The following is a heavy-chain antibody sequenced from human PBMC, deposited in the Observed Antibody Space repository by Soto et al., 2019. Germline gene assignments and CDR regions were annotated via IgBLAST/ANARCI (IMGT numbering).Heavy chain of an antibody. V-gene: IGHV1-69*13. CDR3: AIGITIFGVVTNYSYYGMDV. CDR2: IIPIFGTA. J-gene: IGHJ6*02. CDR1: GWTFSSYA. Sequence: ASVKVSCKACGWTFSSYAISWVGQAPGQGREWMGGIIPIFGTANYAQKFQGRVTITADESTSTAYMELSSLRSEDTAVYYCAIGITIFGVVTNYSYYGMDVWGQGTTVTVSS. D-gene: IGHD3-3*01.